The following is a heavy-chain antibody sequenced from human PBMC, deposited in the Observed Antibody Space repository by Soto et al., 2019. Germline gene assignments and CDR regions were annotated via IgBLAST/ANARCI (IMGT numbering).Heavy chain of an antibody. Sequence: PGGSLRLSCAASGFTFSSYGMHWVRQAPGKGLEWVAVIWYDGSNKYYADSVKGRFTISRDNSKNTLYLQMNSLRAEDTAVYYCARLNGHYYFDYWGQGTLVTVSS. V-gene: IGHV3-33*01. J-gene: IGHJ4*02. D-gene: IGHD1-1*01. CDR3: ARLNGHYYFDY. CDR2: IWYDGSNK. CDR1: GFTFSSYG.